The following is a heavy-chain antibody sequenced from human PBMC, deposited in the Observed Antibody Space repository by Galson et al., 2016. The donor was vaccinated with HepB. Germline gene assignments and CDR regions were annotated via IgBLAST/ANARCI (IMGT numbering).Heavy chain of an antibody. CDR2: ISGSGDGT. CDR3: AKGPLYYYGTANIDGFDM. D-gene: IGHD3-10*01. Sequence: SLRLSCAASGFTFNSYVMSWIRQAPEKGLEWVSGISGSGDGTYYADSVKGRFTISRDNSKNTVNLQMNSLRAGDTAVYFCAKGPLYYYGTANIDGFDMWGQGTVVTVSS. CDR1: GFTFNSYV. J-gene: IGHJ3*02. V-gene: IGHV3-23*01.